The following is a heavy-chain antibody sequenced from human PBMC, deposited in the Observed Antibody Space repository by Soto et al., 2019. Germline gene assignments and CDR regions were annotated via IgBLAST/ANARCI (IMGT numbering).Heavy chain of an antibody. J-gene: IGHJ4*02. Sequence: GEAPKISCKGSGYSFTSYWIGLVPQMPGKGLEWVGIIYPGDSDTRYSPSFQGQVTISADKSISTAYLQWSSLKASDTAMYYCAGHAAFRRGFDYWGQGTLVTVSS. CDR1: GYSFTSYW. D-gene: IGHD3-16*01. CDR3: AGHAAFRRGFDY. V-gene: IGHV5-51*01. CDR2: IYPGDSDT.